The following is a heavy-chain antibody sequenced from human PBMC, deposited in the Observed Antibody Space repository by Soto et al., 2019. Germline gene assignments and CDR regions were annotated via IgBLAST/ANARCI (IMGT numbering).Heavy chain of an antibody. CDR1: GGSISSSSYY. Sequence: SETLSLTCTVSGGSISSSSYYWGWIRQPPGKGLEWIGSIYYSGSTYYNPSLKSRVTISVDTSKNQFSLKLSSVTAADTAVYYCARHDSGWFDYWGQGTLVTVSS. CDR3: ARHDSGWFDY. D-gene: IGHD6-19*01. J-gene: IGHJ4*02. V-gene: IGHV4-39*01. CDR2: IYYSGST.